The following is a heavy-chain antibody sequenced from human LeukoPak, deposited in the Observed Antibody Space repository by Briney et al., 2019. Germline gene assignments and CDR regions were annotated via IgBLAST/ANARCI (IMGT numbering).Heavy chain of an antibody. CDR2: IWIDATNQ. Sequence: GGSLRLSCAASGFTLSNYGMGWVRQAPGKGLEWVAAIWIDATNQYYADSVKGRFAISRHNFKKTVSLQMNSLRAEDTAVYYCARDAQRGFDYSNSLEQWGQGSLVTVSS. CDR1: GFTLSNYG. D-gene: IGHD4-11*01. CDR3: ARDAQRGFDYSNSLEQ. V-gene: IGHV3-33*01. J-gene: IGHJ4*02.